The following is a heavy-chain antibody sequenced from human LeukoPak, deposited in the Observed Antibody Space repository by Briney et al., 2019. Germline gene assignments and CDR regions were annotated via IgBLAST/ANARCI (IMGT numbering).Heavy chain of an antibody. CDR3: AKGEGDY. V-gene: IGHV4-59*01. D-gene: IGHD2-21*01. Sequence: SETLSLTCTVSGGSISSYYWSWIRQPPGKGLEWIGYIYDSGNTNYNPSLKSRVTISVDTSKNQFSLKVRSVTAADTAVYYCAKGEGDYWGQGTLVTVSS. CDR1: GGSISSYY. J-gene: IGHJ4*02. CDR2: IYDSGNT.